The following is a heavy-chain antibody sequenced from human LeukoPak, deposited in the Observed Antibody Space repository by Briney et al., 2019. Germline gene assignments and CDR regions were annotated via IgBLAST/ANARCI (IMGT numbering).Heavy chain of an antibody. CDR2: INPNSGGT. V-gene: IGHV1-2*02. D-gene: IGHD3-3*01. CDR1: GYTFTGYY. J-gene: IGHJ6*02. CDR3: ARVVKDYDFWSGYHPGGMDV. Sequence: ASVKVSCKASGYTFTGYYMHWVRQAPGQGLEWMGWINPNSGGTNYAQKFQGRVTMTRDTPISTAYMELSRLRSDDTAVYYCARVVKDYDFWSGYHPGGMDVWGQGTTVTVSS.